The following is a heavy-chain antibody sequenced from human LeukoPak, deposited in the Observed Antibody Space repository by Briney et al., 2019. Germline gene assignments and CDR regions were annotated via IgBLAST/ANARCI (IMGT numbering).Heavy chain of an antibody. V-gene: IGHV4-59*01. CDR3: ARGVGATLNNWFDP. J-gene: IGHJ5*02. D-gene: IGHD1-26*01. Sequence: SETLSLTCTVSGGSISTFYWSWVRQPPGKGLEWIGYIYYSGSTNYNPSLKSRVTISVDTSKNQFFLKLSSVTAADTAVYYCARGVGATLNNWFDPWGQGTLVTVSS. CDR2: IYYSGST. CDR1: GGSISTFY.